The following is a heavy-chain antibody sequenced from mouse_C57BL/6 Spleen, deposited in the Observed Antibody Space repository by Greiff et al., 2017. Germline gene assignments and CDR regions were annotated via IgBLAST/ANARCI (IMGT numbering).Heavy chain of an antibody. CDR1: GFSLTSYA. D-gene: IGHD1-1*01. CDR2: IWTGGGT. V-gene: IGHV2-9-1*01. J-gene: IGHJ4*01. CDR3: ARNSLYYYGSSYYAMDY. Sequence: VKLMESGPGLVAPSQSLSITCTVSGFSLTSYAISWVRQPPGKGLEWLGVIWTGGGTNYNSALKSRLSISKDNSKSQVFLKMNSLQTDDTARYYCARNSLYYYGSSYYAMDYWGQGTSVTVSS.